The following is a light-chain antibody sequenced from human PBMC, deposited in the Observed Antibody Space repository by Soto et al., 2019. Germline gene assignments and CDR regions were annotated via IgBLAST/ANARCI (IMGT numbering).Light chain of an antibody. Sequence: DIEMTQSPSSLSSSVGDRVTITFRASQGISNFLAWYQQKPGKVPKLLINAAYSLQSAVPSRFSGSGSGTDFTLTISSLQHADFATYYCQQLNSYHITFGQGTRLEIK. CDR1: QGISNF. CDR3: QQLNSYHIT. CDR2: AAY. V-gene: IGKV1-27*01. J-gene: IGKJ5*01.